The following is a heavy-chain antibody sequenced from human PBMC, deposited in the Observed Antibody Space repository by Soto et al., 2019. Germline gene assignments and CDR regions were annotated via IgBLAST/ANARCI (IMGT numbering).Heavy chain of an antibody. J-gene: IGHJ5*02. D-gene: IGHD2-15*01. V-gene: IGHV6-1*01. Sequence: SQTLSLTCVISGDSVSSNSAAWNWIRQSPSGGLEWLGRTYYRSKWYNDYAVSVKSRITINPDTSKNQFSLHLNSVTPEDTAVYYCAREEILAAYNLFAPWGQGTLVTVSS. CDR1: GDSVSSNSAA. CDR3: AREEILAAYNLFAP. CDR2: TYYRSKWYN.